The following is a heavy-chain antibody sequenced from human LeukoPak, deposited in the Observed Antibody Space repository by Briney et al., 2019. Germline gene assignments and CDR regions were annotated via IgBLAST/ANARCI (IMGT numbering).Heavy chain of an antibody. J-gene: IGHJ5*01. V-gene: IGHV3-30-3*01. D-gene: IGHD6-19*01. CDR3: ARALTPASGWLGS. CDR1: SVNTYN. CDR2: ISYDGNSR. Sequence: PGGSLRHLCEGFSVNTYNVNWVRQAPGQGLEWVAVISYDGNSRFYADSVKGRLMVSRDTSKNTASLQMDSLRADDTAMYYCARALTPASGWLGSWGEGTLVTVSS.